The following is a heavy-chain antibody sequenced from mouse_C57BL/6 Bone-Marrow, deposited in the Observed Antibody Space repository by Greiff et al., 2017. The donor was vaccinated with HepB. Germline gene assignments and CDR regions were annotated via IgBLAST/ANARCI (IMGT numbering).Heavy chain of an antibody. V-gene: IGHV14-3*01. CDR1: GFNIKNTY. CDR2: IDPANGNT. J-gene: IGHJ2*01. Sequence: EVQLQQSVAELVRPGASVKLSCTASGFNIKNTYMHWVKQRPEQGLEWIGRIDPANGNTKYAPKFQGKATITADTSSNTAYLQLSSLTSEDTAIYYCARVSTVVGLTGTLYYFDYWGQGTTLTVSS. D-gene: IGHD4-1*01. CDR3: ARVSTVVGLTGTLYYFDY.